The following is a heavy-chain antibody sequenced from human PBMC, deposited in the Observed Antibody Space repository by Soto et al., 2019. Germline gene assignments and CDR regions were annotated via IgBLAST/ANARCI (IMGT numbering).Heavy chain of an antibody. V-gene: IGHV1-69*02. J-gene: IGHJ6*02. CDR3: SKSPHPGSAPPSYYGMEV. CDR1: GGSFTSLI. D-gene: IGHD7-27*01. CDR2: IIPVLGVE. Sequence: QVQLVQSGAEVKKPGSSVKVSCKASGGSFTSLIITWVRQAPGQGLEWMGRIIPVLGVEYYAQKFQGRVTISPEKSTTPGYIELANLTSEDQAVYFRSKSPHPGSAPPSYYGMEVGGRGTTVTVSS.